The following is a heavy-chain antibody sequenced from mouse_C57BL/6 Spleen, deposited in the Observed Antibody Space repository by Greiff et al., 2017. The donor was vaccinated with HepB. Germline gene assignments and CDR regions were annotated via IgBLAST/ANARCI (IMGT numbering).Heavy chain of an antibody. CDR2: ISSGSSTI. CDR1: GFTFSDYG. V-gene: IGHV5-17*01. CDR3: ARGRDYDYEAWFAY. J-gene: IGHJ3*01. Sequence: VQLKESGGGLVKPGGSLKLSCAASGFTFSDYGMHWVRQAPEKGLEWVAYISSGSSTIYYADTVKGRFTISRDNAKNTLFLQMTSLRSEDTAMYYCARGRDYDYEAWFAYWGQGTLVTVSA. D-gene: IGHD2-4*01.